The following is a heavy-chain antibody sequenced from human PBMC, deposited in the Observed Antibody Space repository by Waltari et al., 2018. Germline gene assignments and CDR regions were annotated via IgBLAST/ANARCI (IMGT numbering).Heavy chain of an antibody. CDR1: GYTFPGYY. Sequence: QVQLVQSGAEVKKPGASVKVSCKASGYTFPGYYLHWVRQAPGQGLEWMGGFDPEDGETIYAQKFQGRVTMTEDTSTDTAYMELSSLRSEDTAVYYCATGYHYYYGMDVWGQGTTVTVSS. CDR3: ATGYHYYYGMDV. J-gene: IGHJ6*02. V-gene: IGHV1-24*01. CDR2: FDPEDGET.